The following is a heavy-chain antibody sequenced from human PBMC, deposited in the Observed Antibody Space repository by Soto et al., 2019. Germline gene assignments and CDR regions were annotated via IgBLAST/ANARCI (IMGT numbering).Heavy chain of an antibody. CDR1: GDSISSGSYY. D-gene: IGHD3-10*01. CDR3: ARYYYGSGSYDYYFDY. J-gene: IGHJ4*02. V-gene: IGHV4-31*03. CDR2: IYYGGST. Sequence: QVQLQESGPGLVKPSQTLSLTCTVSGDSISSGSYYWSWIRQHPGKGLEWIGYIYYGGSTYYNPSLKSRGTISLDTSDNQFSLKLISVTAADTAVYYCARYYYGSGSYDYYFDYWGQGTLVTVSS.